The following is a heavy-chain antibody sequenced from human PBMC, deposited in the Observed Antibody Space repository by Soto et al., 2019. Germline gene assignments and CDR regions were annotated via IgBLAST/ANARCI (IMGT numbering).Heavy chain of an antibody. D-gene: IGHD3-9*01. V-gene: IGHV4-31*03. CDR3: ARLGASGYWYYDILTGAGFDY. J-gene: IGHJ4*02. Sequence: QVQLQESGPGLVKPSQTLSLTCTVSGGSISSGGYYWSWIRQHPGKGLEWIGYIYYSGSTYYNPSRKSRVTISVDTSKNQFSLKLSSVTAADTAVYYCARLGASGYWYYDILTGAGFDYWGQGTLVTVSS. CDR2: IYYSGST. CDR1: GGSISSGGYY.